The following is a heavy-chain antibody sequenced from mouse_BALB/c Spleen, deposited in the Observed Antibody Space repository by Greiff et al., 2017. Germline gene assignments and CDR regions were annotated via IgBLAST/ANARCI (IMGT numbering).Heavy chain of an antibody. J-gene: IGHJ3*01. CDR1: GYTFTSYW. D-gene: IGHD1-1*01. V-gene: IGHV1-69*02. Sequence: VQLQQPGAELVRPGASVKLSCKASGYTFTSYWINWVKQRPGQGLEWIGNIYPSDSYTNYNQKFKDKATLTVDKSSSTAYMQLSSPTSEDSAVYYCTRLDYGGFAYWGQGTLVTVSA. CDR2: IYPSDSYT. CDR3: TRLDYGGFAY.